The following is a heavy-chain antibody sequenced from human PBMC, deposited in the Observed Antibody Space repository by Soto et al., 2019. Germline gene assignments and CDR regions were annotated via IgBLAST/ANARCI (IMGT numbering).Heavy chain of an antibody. CDR3: GKERRGSGWSVCNF. CDR2: ISGSGDSA. Sequence: HPGGSLRLSCTASGFPFSHYAMNWVRQGPGTRLEWVADISGSGDSARYADSVRGRFTISRDNSRDTLYLQMNSLRVDDTAVYYCGKERRGSGWSVCNFWGQGALVTVSS. V-gene: IGHV3-23*01. CDR1: GFPFSHYA. J-gene: IGHJ4*02. D-gene: IGHD6-19*01.